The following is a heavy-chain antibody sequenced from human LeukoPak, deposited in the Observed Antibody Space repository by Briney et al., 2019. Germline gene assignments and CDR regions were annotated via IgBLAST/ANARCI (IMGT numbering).Heavy chain of an antibody. Sequence: GGSLRLSCAASGFTFGGSGMHWVRQAPGKGLEWVAFIRYDGSDKHYADSVKGRFTISRDNSKNTLYLQMNSLRAEDTAVYYCARALADTRGYYLGFDYWGQGTLVTVSS. CDR3: ARALADTRGYYLGFDY. V-gene: IGHV3-30*02. J-gene: IGHJ4*02. CDR2: IRYDGSDK. CDR1: GFTFGGSG. D-gene: IGHD3-22*01.